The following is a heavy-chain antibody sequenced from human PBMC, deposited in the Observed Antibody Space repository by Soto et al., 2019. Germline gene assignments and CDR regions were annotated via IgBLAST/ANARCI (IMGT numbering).Heavy chain of an antibody. D-gene: IGHD6-6*01. CDR1: GYSFTSYW. Sequence: GESLKISCKGSGYSFTSYWISWVRQMPGKGLEWMGRIDPSDSYTNYSPPFQGHVTISADKSISTAYLQWSSLKASDTAMYYCARRVSSSRLMGMDVWGQGTTVTVSS. V-gene: IGHV5-10-1*01. J-gene: IGHJ6*02. CDR2: IDPSDSYT. CDR3: ARRVSSSRLMGMDV.